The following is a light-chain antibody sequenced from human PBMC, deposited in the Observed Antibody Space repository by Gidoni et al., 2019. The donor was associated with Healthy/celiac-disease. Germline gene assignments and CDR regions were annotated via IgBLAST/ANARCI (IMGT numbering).Light chain of an antibody. V-gene: IGKV3-20*01. CDR3: QQYGSSPPIT. CDR2: GAS. J-gene: IGKJ5*01. CDR1: PSVSSSY. Sequence: EIVLTQSPGTLSLSPGERATLSCRASPSVSSSYLAWYQQKPGQAPRLLIYGASSRATGIPDRFGGSGSGTDFTLTISRLEPEDFAVYYCQQYGSSPPITFGQGTRLEIK.